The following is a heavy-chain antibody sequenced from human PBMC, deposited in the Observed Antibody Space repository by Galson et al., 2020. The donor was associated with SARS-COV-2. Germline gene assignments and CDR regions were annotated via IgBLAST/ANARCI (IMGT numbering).Heavy chain of an antibody. V-gene: IGHV4-59*01. CDR1: GGSISSYY. D-gene: IGHD1-26*01. CDR2: LYYSGST. J-gene: IGHJ3*02. CDR3: ATSGGTTPSRDAVDI. Sequence: SETLSITCTVSGGSISSYYWSWIRQPPGKGLEWIGYLYYSGSTNYNPSLKSRVTISVDTSKNQFSLKLSSVTAAATAVYYCATSGGTTPSRDAVDIWGQGTMVTVSS.